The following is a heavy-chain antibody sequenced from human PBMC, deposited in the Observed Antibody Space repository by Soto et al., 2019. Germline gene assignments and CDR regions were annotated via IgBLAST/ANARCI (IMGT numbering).Heavy chain of an antibody. Sequence: QVQLVESGEGVVQPGRPLRLSCAASGFSFSTYGMHWVRQAPGKGLEWVAVIWNDGSNKYYADSVKGRFTISRDNSKNTVYLQTDSLRVEDTAVYFCARDQQAAAWDWGQGALVTVSS. J-gene: IGHJ4*02. CDR1: GFSFSTYG. CDR3: ARDQQAAAWD. D-gene: IGHD6-13*01. V-gene: IGHV3-33*01. CDR2: IWNDGSNK.